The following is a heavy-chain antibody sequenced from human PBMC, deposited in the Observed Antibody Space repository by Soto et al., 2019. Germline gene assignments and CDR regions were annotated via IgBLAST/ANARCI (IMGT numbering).Heavy chain of an antibody. CDR1: GDPVTSGDYY. CDR3: ARIPVDTYMTYWFDP. V-gene: IGHV4-61*08. Sequence: PSETLSLTCTVSGDPVTSGDYYWSWIRQPPGKGLEWIGYIYYSGNTNYSPSLKSRVAISLDTSHNQFSLKLSSVTAADTAVYFCARIPVDTYMTYWFDPWGQRTLVTVSS. J-gene: IGHJ5*01. CDR2: IYYSGNT. D-gene: IGHD5-18*01.